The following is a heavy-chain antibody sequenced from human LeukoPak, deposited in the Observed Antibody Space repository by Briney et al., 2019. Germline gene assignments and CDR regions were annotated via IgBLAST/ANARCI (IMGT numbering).Heavy chain of an antibody. D-gene: IGHD2-15*01. J-gene: IGHJ5*02. CDR2: INPNSGGT. Sequence: GASVKVSCKASGYTFTGYYMHWVRQAPGQGLEWMGRINPNSGGTNYAQKFQGRVTMTRDTSISTAYMELSRLRSDDTAAYYCARSYLEDIVVVVAATDNWFDPWGQGTLVTVSS. CDR3: ARSYLEDIVVVVAATDNWFDP. V-gene: IGHV1-2*06. CDR1: GYTFTGYY.